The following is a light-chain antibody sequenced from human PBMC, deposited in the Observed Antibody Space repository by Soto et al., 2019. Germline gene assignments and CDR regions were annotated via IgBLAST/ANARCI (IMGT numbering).Light chain of an antibody. V-gene: IGLV4-69*01. CDR1: SGHSSYA. CDR2: LNSDGSH. CDR3: QTWVTGIQV. J-gene: IGLJ2*01. Sequence: QLVLTQSPSASASLGASVKLTCTLSSGHSSYAIAWHQQRPEKGPRYLMKLNSDGSHSKGDGIPDRFSGSSSGAERYLTISSLQSEDEADYYCQTWVTGIQVFGGGTKRPS.